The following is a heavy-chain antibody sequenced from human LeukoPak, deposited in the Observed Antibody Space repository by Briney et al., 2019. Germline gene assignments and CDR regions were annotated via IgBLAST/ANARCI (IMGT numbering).Heavy chain of an antibody. V-gene: IGHV1-18*04. CDR2: ISAYNGNT. CDR1: GYTFTSYY. D-gene: IGHD4-17*01. CDR3: ASGASTVTYYYYYYMDV. J-gene: IGHJ6*03. Sequence: GASVKVSCKASGYTFTSYYMHWVRQAPGQGLEWMGWISAYNGNTNYAQKFQGRVTMTTDTSTNTVYMELRSLRSDDTAVYYCASGASTVTYYYYYYMDVWGKGTTVTVSS.